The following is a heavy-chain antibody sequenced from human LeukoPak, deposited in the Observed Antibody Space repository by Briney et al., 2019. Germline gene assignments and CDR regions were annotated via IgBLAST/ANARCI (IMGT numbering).Heavy chain of an antibody. D-gene: IGHD5-24*01. CDR3: ARGGMATMTWFDP. CDR1: GGSISSSNW. CDR2: IDQSGNT. Sequence: PSETLSLTCAVSGGSISSSNWWSLVRQPPGKGLEWIGEIDQSGNTNYNPSLKSRLTISVDKSKNQFSLKLSSVTAADTAVYYCARGGMATMTWFDPWGQGTLVTVSS. V-gene: IGHV4-4*02. J-gene: IGHJ5*02.